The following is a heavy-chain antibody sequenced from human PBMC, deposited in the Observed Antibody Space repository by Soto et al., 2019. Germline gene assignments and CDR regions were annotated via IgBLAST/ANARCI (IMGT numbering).Heavy chain of an antibody. CDR1: GGSISSSY. CDR2: IYYSGST. J-gene: IGHJ3*02. V-gene: IGHV4-59*08. D-gene: IGHD3-16*01. CDR3: ARHGLFGGAPDAFDI. Sequence: QVQLQESGPGLVKPSETLSLTCTVSGGSISSSYWSWIRQPPGKGLEWIGYIYYSGSTNYNPSLKSRVTISVDTSKNQFSLKLSSVTAADTAVFYCARHGLFGGAPDAFDIWGQGTMVTVSS.